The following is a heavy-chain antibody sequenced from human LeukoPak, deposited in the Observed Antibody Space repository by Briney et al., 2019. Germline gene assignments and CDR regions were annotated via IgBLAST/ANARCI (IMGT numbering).Heavy chain of an antibody. D-gene: IGHD6-6*01. CDR2: INPNSGGT. CDR1: GYRFTDYY. Sequence: ASVKVSCKASGYRFTDYYVHWVRQAPGQGLEWMGWINPNSGGTNYAQKFQGRVTMTRDTSISTAYMELSRLRSDDTAVYYCARELGHSSSFPDWGQGTLVTVSS. J-gene: IGHJ4*02. CDR3: ARELGHSSSFPD. V-gene: IGHV1-2*02.